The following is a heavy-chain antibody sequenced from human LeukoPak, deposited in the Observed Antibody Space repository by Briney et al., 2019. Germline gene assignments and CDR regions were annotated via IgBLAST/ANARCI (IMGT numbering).Heavy chain of an antibody. CDR2: ISRSGDRT. J-gene: IGHJ4*02. Sequence: GGPLRLSCAASGFTFSTYAMSWVRYAPGKGLEWVSSISRSGDRTYYRDSVKGRFTISRDNSKNTLYLQMNSLRAEDTAIYYCAKYNYYGSGSYYNDFDSWGQETLVTVSS. V-gene: IGHV3-23*01. D-gene: IGHD3-10*01. CDR1: GFTFSTYA. CDR3: AKYNYYGSGSYYNDFDS.